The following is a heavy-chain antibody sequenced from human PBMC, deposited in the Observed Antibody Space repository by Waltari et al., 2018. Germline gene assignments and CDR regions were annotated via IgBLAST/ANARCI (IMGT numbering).Heavy chain of an antibody. Sequence: QLQLQESGPGLVKPSETLSLTCTVSGGSISSSSYYWGWIRTPPGNGLEWIGEINHSGSTNYNPSLKSRVTISVDTSKNQFSLKLSSVTAADTAVYYCARARIAAATYWWFDPWGQGTLVTVSS. CDR2: INHSGST. CDR3: ARARIAAATYWWFDP. CDR1: GGSISSSSYY. J-gene: IGHJ5*02. D-gene: IGHD6-13*01. V-gene: IGHV4-39*07.